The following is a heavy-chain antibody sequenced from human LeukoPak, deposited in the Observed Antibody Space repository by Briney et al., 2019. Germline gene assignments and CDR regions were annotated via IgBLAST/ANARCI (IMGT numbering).Heavy chain of an antibody. CDR3: VRGPPRLNWFDP. CDR2: INAGNGNT. V-gene: IGHV1-3*01. J-gene: IGHJ5*02. CDR1: GYTFTSYA. D-gene: IGHD6-25*01. Sequence: ASVKVSCKASGYTFTSYAMHWVRQAPGHMLEWVGWINAGNGNTKYSQKVQGRVTITRDTSASTAYMVLSSLRSEDTAMYFCVRGPPRLNWFDPWGQGTLVTVSS.